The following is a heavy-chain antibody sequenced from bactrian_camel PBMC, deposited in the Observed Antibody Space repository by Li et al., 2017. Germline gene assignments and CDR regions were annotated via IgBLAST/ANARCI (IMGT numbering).Heavy chain of an antibody. CDR1: GFTFSSYW. D-gene: IGHD2*01. Sequence: HVQLVESGGGLVQPGGSLRLSCAASGFTFSSYWMYWVRQAPGKGLDWVSKINEDSTDTAYADSVKGRFSISRDNAKNMVYLQMNSLKPEDTAVYYRVTTFDGSMSQGTQVTVS. CDR2: INEDSTDT. V-gene: IGHV3S6*01. J-gene: IGHJ4*01.